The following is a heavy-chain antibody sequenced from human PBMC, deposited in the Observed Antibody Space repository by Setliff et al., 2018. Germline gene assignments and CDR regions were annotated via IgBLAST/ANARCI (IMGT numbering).Heavy chain of an antibody. J-gene: IGHJ4*02. CDR1: GLTFSSYA. D-gene: IGHD3-10*01. CDR3: AKSRGSGAGSWDS. Sequence: PGESLKISCAASGLTFSSYAMSWVRQAPGKGLEWVSAISGSGGNTYYADSVKGRSTISRDNSKNTLYLQMNSLRAEDTAAYYCAKSRGSGAGSWDSWGQGTLVTVSS. V-gene: IGHV3-23*01. CDR2: ISGSGGNT.